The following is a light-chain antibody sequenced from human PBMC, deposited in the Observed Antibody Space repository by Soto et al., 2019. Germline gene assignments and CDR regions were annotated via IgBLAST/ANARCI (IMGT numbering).Light chain of an antibody. Sequence: LTQPASVSGSPGQSITISCTGTSSDVGGYNYVSRYQQHPGKAPKLMIYDVSNRPSGVSNRFSGSKSGNTASLTISGLQAEDEADYYCSSYTSSSTPYVFGTGTKVTVL. V-gene: IGLV2-14*01. CDR3: SSYTSSSTPYV. CDR2: DVS. CDR1: SSDVGGYNY. J-gene: IGLJ1*01.